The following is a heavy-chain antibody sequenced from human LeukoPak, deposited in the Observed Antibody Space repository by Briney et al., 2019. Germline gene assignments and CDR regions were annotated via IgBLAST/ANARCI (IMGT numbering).Heavy chain of an antibody. V-gene: IGHV3-74*01. CDR3: TRDLGGTSWGEWNY. Sequence: GGSLRLPCAASGFTFSNYWMHWVRQAPGKGLVWVSRINSDGSATNYADSVKGRFTISRDNAKNTLYLQMSSLRAEDTAVYYCTRDLGGTSWGEWNYWGQGTLVTVSS. CDR2: INSDGSAT. CDR1: GFTFSNYW. D-gene: IGHD3-16*01. J-gene: IGHJ4*02.